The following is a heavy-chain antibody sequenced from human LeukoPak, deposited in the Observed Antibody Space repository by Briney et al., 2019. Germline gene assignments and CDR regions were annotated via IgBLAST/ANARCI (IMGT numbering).Heavy chain of an antibody. J-gene: IGHJ3*02. CDR2: IINSGST. Sequence: PSETLSLTCAVYGGSFSGYYWSWIRQPPGKGLEWIGEIINSGSTNYNPSLKSRVTISVDTSKNQFSLKLSSVTAADTAVYYCARGRSYVVVPAASPAFDIWGQGTMVTVSS. D-gene: IGHD2-2*01. CDR1: GGSFSGYY. CDR3: ARGRSYVVVPAASPAFDI. V-gene: IGHV4-34*01.